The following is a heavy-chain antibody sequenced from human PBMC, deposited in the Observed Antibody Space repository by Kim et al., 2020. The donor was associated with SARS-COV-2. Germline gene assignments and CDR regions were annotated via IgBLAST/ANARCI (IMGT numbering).Heavy chain of an antibody. D-gene: IGHD2-2*01. J-gene: IGHJ2*01. V-gene: IGHV3-30-3*01. CDR2: ISYDGSNE. CDR1: GFTFSSNA. CDR3: AREGAHCSSTGCYRYWHFDL. Sequence: GGSLRLSCAASGFTFSSNAMHWVRQAPGKGLEWVAVISYDGSNEYYADSVKGRFTISRDNSKNTLYLQMNSLRAEDTAVYYCAREGAHCSSTGCYRYWHFDLWGRGTLITVSS.